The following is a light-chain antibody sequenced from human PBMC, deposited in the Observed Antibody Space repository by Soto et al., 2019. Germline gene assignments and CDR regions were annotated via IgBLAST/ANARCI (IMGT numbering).Light chain of an antibody. V-gene: IGKV1-5*01. CDR3: QQYNSYST. J-gene: IGKJ2*01. CDR1: QSISNW. CDR2: DAS. Sequence: DVQMTQSPSTLSASVGDRVTITCRASQSISNWLAWYQQKPGKAPKPLISDASSLQSGVPSRFSGSGSGTEFTLTISSLQPDDFATYYCQQYNSYSTFGQGTKLEIK.